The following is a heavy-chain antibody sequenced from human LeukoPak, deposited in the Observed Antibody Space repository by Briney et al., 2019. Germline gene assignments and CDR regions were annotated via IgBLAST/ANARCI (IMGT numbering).Heavy chain of an antibody. CDR3: ARRGYSYGYENGVLDY. J-gene: IGHJ4*02. V-gene: IGHV1-2*02. CDR2: INPNSGGT. Sequence: GASVKVSCKASGYTFTGYYVHWVRQAPGQGLEWMGWINPNSGGTNYAQKFQGRVTMTRDTSISTACMELSRLRSDDTAVYYCARRGYSYGYENGVLDYWGQGILVTVSS. CDR1: GYTFTGYY. D-gene: IGHD5-18*01.